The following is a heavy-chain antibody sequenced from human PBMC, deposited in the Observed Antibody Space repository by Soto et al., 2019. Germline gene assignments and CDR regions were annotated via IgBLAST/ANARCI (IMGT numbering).Heavy chain of an antibody. Sequence: AAVKVSCKASQYSFTKYCVHWVRQAPGQGLEWMGIINPSGGSTNYAQRFQGRVTMTRDTSTSTVYMELSSLRSEDTAVYYCAKQQCHKTYWVQGTLVIFSS. CDR1: QYSFTKYC. J-gene: IGHJ4*02. D-gene: IGHD6-13*01. CDR3: AKQQCHKTY. CDR2: INPSGGST. V-gene: IGHV1-46*01.